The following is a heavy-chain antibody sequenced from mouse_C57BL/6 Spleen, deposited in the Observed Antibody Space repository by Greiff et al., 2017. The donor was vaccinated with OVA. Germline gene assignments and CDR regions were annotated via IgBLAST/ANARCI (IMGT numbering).Heavy chain of an antibody. CDR1: GFTFSDYG. J-gene: IGHJ4*01. V-gene: IGHV5-17*01. CDR3: ARLGYDGDAMDY. D-gene: IGHD2-2*01. CDR2: ISSGSSTI. Sequence: EVKLEESGGGLVKPGGSLKLSCAASGFTFSDYGMHWVRQAPEKGLEWVAYISSGSSTIYYADTVKGRFTISRDNAKNTLFLQMTSLRSEDTAMYYCARLGYDGDAMDYWGQGTSVTVSS.